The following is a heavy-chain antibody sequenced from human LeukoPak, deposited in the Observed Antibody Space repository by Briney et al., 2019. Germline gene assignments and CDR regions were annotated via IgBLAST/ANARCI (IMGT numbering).Heavy chain of an antibody. Sequence: GGSLRLSCAASGFTFSSYWMSWVRQAPGKGLEWVANIKQDGSEKYYVDSVKGRFTISRDNAKNSLYLQMNSLRAEDTAVYYCARGVMEWLRLVGTLGAFDIWGQGTMVTVSS. CDR3: ARGVMEWLRLVGTLGAFDI. CDR2: IKQDGSEK. V-gene: IGHV3-7*01. D-gene: IGHD5-12*01. J-gene: IGHJ3*02. CDR1: GFTFSSYW.